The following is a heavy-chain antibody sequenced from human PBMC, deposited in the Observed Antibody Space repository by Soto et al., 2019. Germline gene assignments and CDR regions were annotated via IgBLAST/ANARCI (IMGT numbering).Heavy chain of an antibody. J-gene: IGHJ5*02. CDR3: ARDYSSSWYRWFNP. CDR2: ISAYNGNT. D-gene: IGHD6-13*01. Sequence: ASVKVSCKASGYTFTTYGISWVRQAPGQGLEWMGWISAYNGNTNYAQKVQCRATMTTDTSTSTAYMELRSLRSDDTAVYYCARDYSSSWYRWFNPWGQGTLVTVSS. CDR1: GYTFTTYG. V-gene: IGHV1-18*01.